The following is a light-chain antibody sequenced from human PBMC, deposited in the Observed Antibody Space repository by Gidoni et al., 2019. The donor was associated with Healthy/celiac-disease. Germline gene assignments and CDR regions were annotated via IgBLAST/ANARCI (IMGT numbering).Light chain of an antibody. Sequence: EIVLTPSPGTLSSSPGERATLSCRASQSVSSSYLAWYQQKPGQAPRLLIYGASSRATGIPDRFSGSGSGTDFTLTISRLEPEDFAVYYCQQYGSSSYTFGQGTKLEIK. CDR2: GAS. CDR1: QSVSSSY. J-gene: IGKJ2*01. V-gene: IGKV3-20*01. CDR3: QQYGSSSYT.